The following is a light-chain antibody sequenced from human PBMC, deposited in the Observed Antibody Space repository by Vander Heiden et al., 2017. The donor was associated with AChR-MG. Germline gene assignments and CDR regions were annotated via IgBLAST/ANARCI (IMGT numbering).Light chain of an antibody. V-gene: IGKV3-20*01. J-gene: IGKJ1*01. CDR1: PIISSNY. CDR3: HQYCSSPRT. Sequence: IVLTQSPGTLSLSPGDTVTLSCRASPIISSNYLTWYQHRPGQAPTLLIYGASISATGIPARFSGSGSGTDFTLTISRLESEDFAVYYCHQYCSSPRTFGQGTRVEI. CDR2: GAS.